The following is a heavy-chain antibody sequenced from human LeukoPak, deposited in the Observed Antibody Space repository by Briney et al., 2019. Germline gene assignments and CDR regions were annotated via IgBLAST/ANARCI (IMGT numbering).Heavy chain of an antibody. CDR3: ARDFDY. CDR1: GFSLSNYW. Sequence: PGGSLRLSCAASGFSLSNYWMNWVRQAPGKGLEWVASIKPDGSEKYYVDSLRGRFTISRDDARNSLYLQMNSLRAEDTAVYYCARDFDYWGQGTLVTVSS. V-gene: IGHV3-7*01. J-gene: IGHJ4*02. CDR2: IKPDGSEK.